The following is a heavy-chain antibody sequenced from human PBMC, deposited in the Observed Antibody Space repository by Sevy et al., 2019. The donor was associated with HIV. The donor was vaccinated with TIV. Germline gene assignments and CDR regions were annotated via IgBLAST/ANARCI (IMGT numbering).Heavy chain of an antibody. Sequence: SETLSLTCGVSGYSISSGYYWGWIRQPPGKGLEWIGSIYHSGSTYSNPSLKSRVTISVDTSKDQFSRKLSIVTAAETAEYYCARGGYTYGKGYCDYWGQGTLVTVSS. J-gene: IGHJ4*02. CDR3: ARGGYTYGKGYCDY. V-gene: IGHV4-38-2*01. D-gene: IGHD5-18*01. CDR1: GYSISSGYY. CDR2: IYHSGST.